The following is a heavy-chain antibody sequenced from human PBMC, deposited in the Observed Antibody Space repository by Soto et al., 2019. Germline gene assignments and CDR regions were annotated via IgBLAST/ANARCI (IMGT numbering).Heavy chain of an antibody. CDR2: IYYSGST. D-gene: IGHD4-17*01. V-gene: IGHV4-59*08. J-gene: IGHJ4*02. Sequence: PSETLSLTWTVSGGSISNYYWSWIRQPPGKGLEWIGYIYYSGSTNYNPSLKSRVTISVDTPKNQFSLKLSSVTAADTAVYYCARRYGDCFDYWGQGTLVTVSS. CDR1: GGSISNYY. CDR3: ARRYGDCFDY.